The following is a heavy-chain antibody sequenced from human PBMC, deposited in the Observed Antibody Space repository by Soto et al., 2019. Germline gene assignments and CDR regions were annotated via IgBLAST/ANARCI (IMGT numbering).Heavy chain of an antibody. D-gene: IGHD6-6*01. CDR1: GCSFTSYW. CDR2: IYPGDSDT. V-gene: IGHV5-51*01. J-gene: IGHJ6*02. Sequence: GESLKISCKGSGCSFTSYWIGWVRQMPGKGLEWMGIIYPGDSDTRYSPSFQGQVTISADKSISTAYLQWSSLKASDTAMYYCARRGSSSLYYYYGMDVWGQGTTVTVSS. CDR3: ARRGSSSLYYYYGMDV.